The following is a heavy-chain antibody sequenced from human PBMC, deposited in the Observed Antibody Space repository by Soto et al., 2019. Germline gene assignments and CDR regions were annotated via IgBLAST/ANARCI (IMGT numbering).Heavy chain of an antibody. Sequence: QVQLVQSGAEVKKPGASVKVSCKASGYTFTSYGISWVRRAPGQGLEWMGWISAYNGNTNYAQRLQGRVTMTTDTSTSTLYMELRSLRSDDTAVYYCARDVRGHYYYYGMDVWGQGTTVTVSS. CDR1: GYTFTSYG. D-gene: IGHD5-12*01. CDR3: ARDVRGHYYYYGMDV. V-gene: IGHV1-18*01. J-gene: IGHJ6*02. CDR2: ISAYNGNT.